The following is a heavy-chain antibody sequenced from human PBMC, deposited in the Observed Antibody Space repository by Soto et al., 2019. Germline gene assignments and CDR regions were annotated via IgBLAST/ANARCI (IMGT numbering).Heavy chain of an antibody. D-gene: IGHD1-26*01. CDR2: ISYDGYSK. Sequence: GGSLRLSCAASGFTFSSYAMHWVRQAPGKGLEWVALISYDGYSKWYADAVKGRFTISRDNPNNTLFLEMNSLRADDTAVYFCAAIREVDVWGQGTTVTVSS. CDR3: AAIREVDV. V-gene: IGHV3-30*03. J-gene: IGHJ6*02. CDR1: GFTFSSYA.